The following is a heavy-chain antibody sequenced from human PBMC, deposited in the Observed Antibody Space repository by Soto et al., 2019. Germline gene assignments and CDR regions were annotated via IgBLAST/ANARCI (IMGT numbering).Heavy chain of an antibody. V-gene: IGHV4-30-4*01. D-gene: IGHD7-27*01. CDR3: ARGRYCLTGRCFPNWFDS. CDR2: IYKSATT. J-gene: IGHJ5*01. CDR1: GDSISNLDYF. Sequence: KTSETLSLTCSVSGDSISNLDYFWAWIRQPPGQALEYIGYIYKSATTYYNPSFESRVAISVDTSKSQFSLNVTSVTAADTAVYFCARGRYCLTGRCFPNWFDSWGQGALVTGSS.